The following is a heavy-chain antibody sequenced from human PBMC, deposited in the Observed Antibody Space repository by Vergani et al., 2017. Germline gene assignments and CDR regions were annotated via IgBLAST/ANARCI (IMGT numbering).Heavy chain of an antibody. CDR3: ARERCSAYPLLGSYYDYYYGMDV. CDR1: GGTFSSYA. D-gene: IGHD2-15*01. Sequence: QVQLVQSGAEVKKPGSSVKVSCKASGGTFSSYAISWVRQAPGQGLEWMGRIIPIFGTANYAQKFQGRVTITADESTSTAYMELSSLRSEDTAVYYCARERCSAYPLLGSYYDYYYGMDVWGQGTTVTVSS. V-gene: IGHV1-69*18. J-gene: IGHJ6*02. CDR2: IIPIFGTA.